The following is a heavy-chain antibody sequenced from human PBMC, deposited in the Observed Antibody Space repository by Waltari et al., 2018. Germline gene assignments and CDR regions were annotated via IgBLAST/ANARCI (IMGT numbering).Heavy chain of an antibody. V-gene: IGHV3-30-3*01. D-gene: IGHD6-13*01. J-gene: IGHJ4*02. CDR3: ARAYTSSSGLLWLSAADC. CDR1: GFNFSYWV. Sequence: QVQLVASGGGVVQPGRSLRRCRATSGFNFSYWVEDWVPQAPGKGLEWVAVISYDGSKEYYADSVKGRFTISRDKSKNTLFLQMNSLISVDTAIYYCARAYTSSSGLLWLSAADCWGQGTLVTVSS. CDR2: ISYDGSKE.